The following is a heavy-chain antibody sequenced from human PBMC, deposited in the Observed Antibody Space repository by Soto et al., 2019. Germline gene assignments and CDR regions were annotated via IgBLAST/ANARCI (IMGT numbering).Heavy chain of an antibody. V-gene: IGHV3-23*01. Sequence: GGSLRLSCAASGFTFSSYAMSWVPQAPGTGLEWVSAISGSGGSTYYADSVKGRFTISRDNSKNTLYLQMTSLRADDTAVYYCAKEIVVVPANTMDVWGQGTTVTVSS. CDR3: AKEIVVVPANTMDV. D-gene: IGHD2-15*01. J-gene: IGHJ6*02. CDR2: ISGSGGST. CDR1: GFTFSSYA.